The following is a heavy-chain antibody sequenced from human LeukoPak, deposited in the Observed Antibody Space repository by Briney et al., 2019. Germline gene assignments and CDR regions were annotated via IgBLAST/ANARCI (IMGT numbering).Heavy chain of an antibody. Sequence: GGSLRLSCAASGFTFSSYSMNWVRQAPGKGLEWVSAISGSGGSTYYADSVKGRFTISRDSSKNTLYLQMNSLRAEDTAVYYCARTARSSTDYWGQGTLVTVSS. V-gene: IGHV3-23*01. CDR2: ISGSGGST. CDR3: ARTARSSTDY. D-gene: IGHD4-11*01. CDR1: GFTFSSYS. J-gene: IGHJ4*02.